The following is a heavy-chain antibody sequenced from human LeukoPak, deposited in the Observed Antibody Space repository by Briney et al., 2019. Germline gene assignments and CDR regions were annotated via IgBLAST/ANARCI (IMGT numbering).Heavy chain of an antibody. J-gene: IGHJ5*02. CDR3: VRLRIRPNWFDP. Sequence: PSETLSLTCAVYGGSFSGYYWSWIRQPPGKGLEWIGEINHSGSTNYNPSLKSRVTISVDTSKNQFSLKLSSVTAADTAVCYCVRLRIRPNWFDPWGQGTLVTVSS. D-gene: IGHD5-12*01. V-gene: IGHV4-34*01. CDR1: GGSFSGYY. CDR2: INHSGST.